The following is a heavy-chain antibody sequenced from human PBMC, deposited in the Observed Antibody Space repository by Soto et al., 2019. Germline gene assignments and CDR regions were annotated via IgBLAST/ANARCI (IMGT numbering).Heavy chain of an antibody. CDR2: ISYDENTK. CDR1: GFTFRSYA. J-gene: IGHJ4*02. CDR3: ARDSARAY. Sequence: QVQLAESGGGVVQPGRSLRLSCAASGFTFRSYAMHWVRQAPGKGLEWVALISYDENTKHYADSVKGRFTISRDNSKNTLYLQMNSLRAEDTAVYYCARDSARAYWGQGTLVTVSS. V-gene: IGHV3-30-3*01.